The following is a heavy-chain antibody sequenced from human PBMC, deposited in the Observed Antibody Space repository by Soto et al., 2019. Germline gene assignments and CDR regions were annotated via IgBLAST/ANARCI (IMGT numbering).Heavy chain of an antibody. Sequence: GGSLRLSCAASGFTVSSKYMSWVRQAPKKVQEWVSISGSGGSTYYADSVKGRFTISRDNSKNTLYLQMNSLRAEDTAVYYCAKAHGYSSSGVFDYWGQGTLVTVSS. J-gene: IGHJ4*02. CDR1: GFTVSSKY. CDR2: ISGSGGST. V-gene: IGHV3-23*01. D-gene: IGHD6-6*01. CDR3: AKAHGYSSSGVFDY.